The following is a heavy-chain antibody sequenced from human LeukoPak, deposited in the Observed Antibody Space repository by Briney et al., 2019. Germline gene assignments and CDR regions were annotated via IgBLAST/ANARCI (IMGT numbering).Heavy chain of an antibody. CDR2: IKSNADGGTP. CDR3: TTFYHEYSPY. J-gene: IGHJ4*02. CDR1: GFSFMNAW. Sequence: GESLKISCAASGFSFMNAWMIWVRQAPGKGLEWVGRIKSNADGGTPDYVAPARGRFTISRDDSKNTLYLQMNSLKTEDTAVYYCTTFYHEYSPYWGRGTLVTVSS. D-gene: IGHD2/OR15-2a*01. V-gene: IGHV3-15*01.